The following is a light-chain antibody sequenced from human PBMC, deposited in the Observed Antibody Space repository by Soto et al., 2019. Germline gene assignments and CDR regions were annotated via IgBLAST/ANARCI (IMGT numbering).Light chain of an antibody. J-gene: IGLJ3*02. CDR1: SSNIGSNY. Sequence: QSVLTQPTSASGTPGQRVTISCSGSSSNIGSNYVYWYQQLPGTAPKLLIYRNNQRPSGVPDRFSGSKSGTSASLAISGLRSEDEADYYWAAWDDSLSGWVFGGGTKVTVL. CDR3: AAWDDSLSGWV. CDR2: RNN. V-gene: IGLV1-47*01.